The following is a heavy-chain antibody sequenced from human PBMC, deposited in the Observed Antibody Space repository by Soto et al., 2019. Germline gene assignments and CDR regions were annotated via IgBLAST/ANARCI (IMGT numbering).Heavy chain of an antibody. D-gene: IGHD5-12*01. Sequence: GGSLRLSCAASGFTFSSYGMHWVRQAPGKGLEWVAVIWYDGSNKYYADSVKGRFTISRDNSKNTLYLQMNSLRAEDTAVYYCAVEGWLRSYPYYYNYGMDVWGQGTTVTVSS. CDR3: AVEGWLRSYPYYYNYGMDV. J-gene: IGHJ6*02. CDR1: GFTFSSYG. V-gene: IGHV3-33*01. CDR2: IWYDGSNK.